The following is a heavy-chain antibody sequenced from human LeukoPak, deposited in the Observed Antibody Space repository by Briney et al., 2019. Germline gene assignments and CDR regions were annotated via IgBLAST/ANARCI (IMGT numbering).Heavy chain of an antibody. CDR1: RLTFSSYA. J-gene: IGHJ4*02. D-gene: IGHD6-13*01. CDR3: AKVSSSWYGDNYFDY. CDR2: ITGSGGST. Sequence: GGSLRLSCAASRLTFSSYAMSWVRQAPGTGLEWVSVITGSGGSTYYADSVKGRFTISRDNSKNTLYLQMSSLRAEDSAVYYCAKVSSSWYGDNYFDYWGQGTLVTVSS. V-gene: IGHV3-23*01.